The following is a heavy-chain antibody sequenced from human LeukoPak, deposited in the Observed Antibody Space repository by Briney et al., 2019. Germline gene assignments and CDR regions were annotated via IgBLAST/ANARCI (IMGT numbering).Heavy chain of an antibody. CDR1: GGTFSSYA. CDR3: ASRLYCSNTRCRNFPFAY. J-gene: IGHJ4*02. D-gene: IGHD2-2*01. Sequence: SVKVSCKPSGGTFSSYAINWVRQAPGQGLEWMGGIIPIFGTANYAQKFQDRVTITADESTSTAYMELSSLRSEDTAIYYCASRLYCSNTRCRNFPFAYWGQGTLVTVSS. CDR2: IIPIFGTA. V-gene: IGHV1-69*13.